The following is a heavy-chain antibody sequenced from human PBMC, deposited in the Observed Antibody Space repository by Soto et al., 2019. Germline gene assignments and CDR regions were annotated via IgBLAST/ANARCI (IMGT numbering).Heavy chain of an antibody. V-gene: IGHV3-49*03. D-gene: IGHD5-12*01. CDR2: IRSKAYGGTT. J-gene: IGHJ6*03. Sequence: GGSLRLSCTASGFTFGVYAMSWFRQAPGKGLEWVGFIRSKAYGGTTEYAASVKGRFTISRDDSKSIAYLQMNSLKTEDTAVYYCTRSLSGYDYDYYYMDVWGKGTTVTVSS. CDR3: TRSLSGYDYDYYYMDV. CDR1: GFTFGVYA.